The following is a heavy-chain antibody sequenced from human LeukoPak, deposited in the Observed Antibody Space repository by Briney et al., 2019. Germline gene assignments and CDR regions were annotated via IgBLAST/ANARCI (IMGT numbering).Heavy chain of an antibody. CDR1: GYTFTSYY. V-gene: IGHV1-46*01. CDR3: AGEDRQWADYYEPPDY. J-gene: IGHJ4*02. Sequence: ASVKVSCKASGYTFTSYYMHWVRQAPGQGLEWMGIINPSGGSTSYAQKFQGRVTMTRDTSTSTVYMELSSLRSEDTAVYYCAGEDRQWADYYEPPDYWGQGTLVTVSS. CDR2: INPSGGST. D-gene: IGHD3-22*01.